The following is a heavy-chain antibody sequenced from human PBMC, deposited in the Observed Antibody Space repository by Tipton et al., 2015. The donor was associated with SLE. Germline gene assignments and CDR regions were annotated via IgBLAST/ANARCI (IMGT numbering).Heavy chain of an antibody. CDR2: IYHSGST. V-gene: IGHV4-38-2*02. CDR1: GYSISSGYY. D-gene: IGHD1-26*01. Sequence: GLVKPSETLSLTCAVSGYSISSGYYWGWIRQPPGKGLEWIGSIYHSGSTYYNPSLKSRVSMSVDTSKNQFSLRLSSVTAADTAVYYCARDIPWDLDAFDIWGQGTMVTVSS. CDR3: ARDIPWDLDAFDI. J-gene: IGHJ3*02.